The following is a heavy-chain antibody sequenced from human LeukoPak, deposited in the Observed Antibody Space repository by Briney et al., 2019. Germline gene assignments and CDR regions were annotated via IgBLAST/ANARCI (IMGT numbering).Heavy chain of an antibody. V-gene: IGHV3-74*01. Sequence: GGSLRLSCGASGFTFSIYWMHWVRQAPGKGLVWVSRINSESSSTNYADSVKGRFTITSDNAKNTPYLEMNSLRAEDTAVYYCPRDLGMTSMDGWGQGTMVTVSS. CDR1: GFTFSIYW. CDR3: PRDLGMTSMDG. J-gene: IGHJ3*01. CDR2: INSESSST. D-gene: IGHD2-21*02.